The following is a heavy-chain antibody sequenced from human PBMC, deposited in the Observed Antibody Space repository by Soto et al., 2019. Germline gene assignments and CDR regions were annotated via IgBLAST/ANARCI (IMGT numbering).Heavy chain of an antibody. V-gene: IGHV4-39*01. CDR3: ATYGSEYYRLFDY. Sequence: SETLSLTCTVSGGSISSSSYFWGWIRQPPGKGLEWIGSIYYNGNTYNNPSLKSRVAISVDTSKNQFFLKLNSVTAADTAVYYCATYGSEYYRLFDYWGQGTTVTVSS. D-gene: IGHD3-10*01. CDR1: GGSISSSSYF. CDR2: IYYNGNT. J-gene: IGHJ4*03.